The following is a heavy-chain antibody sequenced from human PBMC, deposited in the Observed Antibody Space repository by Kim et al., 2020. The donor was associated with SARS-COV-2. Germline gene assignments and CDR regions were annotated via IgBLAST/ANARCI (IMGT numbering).Heavy chain of an antibody. CDR1: GGSINNSSYY. CDR3: ASRRTVATAGTVIDY. CDR2: IYYNGST. J-gene: IGHJ4*01. V-gene: IGHV4-39*07. Sequence: SETLSLTCTVSGGSINNSSYYWGWIRQPPGKGLEWIGSIYYNGSTYYNPSLKSRVTISVDTSKNQFSLKLSSVTAADTAVYYCASRRTVATAGTVIDYWG. D-gene: IGHD6-13*01.